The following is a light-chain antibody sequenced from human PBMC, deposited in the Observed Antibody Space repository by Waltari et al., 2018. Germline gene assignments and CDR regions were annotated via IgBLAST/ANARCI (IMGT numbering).Light chain of an antibody. V-gene: IGLV2-14*03. Sequence: QSALTQPASVSGSPGQSPTISCTGTSSDIGAYNYVSWYQHHPGKAPKLIIDDVSKRPSWVSTRFSGSKSGKTASLTIFGLQAEDEAAYYCTSYTSTYNPWVFGGGTNLTVL. CDR3: TSYTSTYNPWV. J-gene: IGLJ3*02. CDR2: DVS. CDR1: SSDIGAYNY.